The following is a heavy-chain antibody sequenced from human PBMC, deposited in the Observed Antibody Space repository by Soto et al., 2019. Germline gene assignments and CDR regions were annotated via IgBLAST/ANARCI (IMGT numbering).Heavy chain of an antibody. CDR1: GYIFPSCT. V-gene: IGHV1-18*01. J-gene: IGHJ4*02. CDR3: AIANDGHNDY. CDR2: ISAYNGNI. Sequence: QVQLVQSGAEVKKPGASVKVSCKAPGYIFPSCTISWVRQAPGQGLEWMGWISAYNGNIKDAQKFQGRFTMTTDTSTSTAYMELRRLTSDDTAMYYCAIANDGHNDYWGQGTLVTVSS. D-gene: IGHD1-1*01.